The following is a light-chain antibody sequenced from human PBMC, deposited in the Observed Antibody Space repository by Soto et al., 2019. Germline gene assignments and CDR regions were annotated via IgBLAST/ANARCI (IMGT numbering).Light chain of an antibody. CDR3: QQYGKSPT. J-gene: IGKJ5*01. CDR2: GAS. CDR1: QSVSSSY. V-gene: IGKV3-20*01. Sequence: EVLIRQSPATLSVSPGEGATLSCRASQSVSSSYLAWYQQKPGEAPRLLIYGASTTATAIPDRLSGSGSGTDFTLTISRLEPEDSAVYYCQQYGKSPTFGHGTRLEIK.